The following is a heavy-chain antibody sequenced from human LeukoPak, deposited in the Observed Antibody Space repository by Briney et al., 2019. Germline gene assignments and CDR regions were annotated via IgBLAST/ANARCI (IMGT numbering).Heavy chain of an antibody. V-gene: IGHV4-34*01. J-gene: IGHJ4*02. CDR2: INHSGST. Sequence: SETLSLTCAVYGGSFSGYYWSWIRQPPGKGLEWIGGINHSGSTNYNPSLKSRVTISVDTSKNPFSLKLSSVTAADTAVYYCARHRPRYYYDSSGYRPFDYWGQGTLVTVSS. D-gene: IGHD3-22*01. CDR3: ARHRPRYYYDSSGYRPFDY. CDR1: GGSFSGYY.